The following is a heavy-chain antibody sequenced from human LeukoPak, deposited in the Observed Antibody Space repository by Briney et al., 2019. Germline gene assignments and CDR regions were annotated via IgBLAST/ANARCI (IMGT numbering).Heavy chain of an antibody. CDR3: ARADRLLGFPYLLGP. D-gene: IGHD2-15*01. CDR2: INPNSGRT. CDR1: GYTFTDYY. Sequence: GASVKVSCKTSGYTFTDYYLHWVRQAPGQGLEWMGWINPNSGRTSPAQKFQGRVTMTRDTSIATVYMEVSWLTSDDTAIYYCARADRLLGFPYLLGPWGRGTLVTVSS. V-gene: IGHV1-2*02. J-gene: IGHJ5*02.